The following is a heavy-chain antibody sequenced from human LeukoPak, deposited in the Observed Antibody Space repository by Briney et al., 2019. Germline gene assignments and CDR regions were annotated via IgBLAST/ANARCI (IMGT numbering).Heavy chain of an antibody. CDR2: IYYSGST. J-gene: IGHJ6*03. CDR1: GGSISSYY. V-gene: IGHV4-59*01. Sequence: PSETLSLTCTVSGGSISSYYWSWIRQPPGKGLEWIGYIYYSGSTNYNPSLKSRVTISVDTSKNQFSLKLSSVTAADTAVYYCARVLAYSSGWYRFYYYYYMDVWGKGTTVTVSS. D-gene: IGHD6-19*01. CDR3: ARVLAYSSGWYRFYYYYYMDV.